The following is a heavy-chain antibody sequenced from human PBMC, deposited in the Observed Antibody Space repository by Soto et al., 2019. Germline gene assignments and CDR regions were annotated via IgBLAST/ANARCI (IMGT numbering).Heavy chain of an antibody. D-gene: IGHD3-10*01. V-gene: IGHV3-30*04. CDR1: GFTFSNYP. CDR2: IGFDGNIK. Sequence: QVQLVESGGGVVQPGRSLRLSCAASGFTFSNYPFHWVRQAPGKRLEWVAVIGFDGNIKLYADSVKGRFTISRDDSKNTLYLQMNSLRDEDTAKYYCARDMFRGIPGYLDFWGQGTLVTVSS. CDR3: ARDMFRGIPGYLDF. J-gene: IGHJ4*02.